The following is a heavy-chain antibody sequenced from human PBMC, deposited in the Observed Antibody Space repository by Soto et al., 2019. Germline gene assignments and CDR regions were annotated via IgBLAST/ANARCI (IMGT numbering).Heavy chain of an antibody. V-gene: IGHV3-23*01. CDR3: AKDRLAGKIDY. Sequence: PGGALRLPCAASGFTLKHYANNLVRQAPGKGLEWGATISATGGSTYYADSVKGRFTNSRDNSKNTLYLQMNGLRVEDTAVYYCAKDRLAGKIDYRGQGTQVTVAS. CDR2: ISATGGST. CDR1: GFTLKHYA. J-gene: IGHJ4*02.